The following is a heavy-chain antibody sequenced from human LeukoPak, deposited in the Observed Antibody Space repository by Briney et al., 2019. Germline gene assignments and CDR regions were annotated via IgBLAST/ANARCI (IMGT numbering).Heavy chain of an antibody. Sequence: PSETLSLTCAVSGGSISSGGYSWSWIRRPPGKGLEWIGYIYHSGSTYYNPSLKSRVTISVDRSKNQFSLKLSSVTAADTAVYYCARAPKVRGVIGFDYWGQGTLVTVSS. D-gene: IGHD3-10*01. V-gene: IGHV4-30-2*01. CDR3: ARAPKVRGVIGFDY. J-gene: IGHJ4*02. CDR2: IYHSGST. CDR1: GGSISSGGYS.